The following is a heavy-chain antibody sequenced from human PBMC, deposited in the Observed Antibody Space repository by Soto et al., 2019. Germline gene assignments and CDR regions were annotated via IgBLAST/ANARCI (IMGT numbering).Heavy chain of an antibody. CDR2: ISAYNGNT. Sequence: ASVKVSCKASGYTFTSYGISWVRQAPGQGLEWMGWISAYNGNTNYAQKLQGRVTMTTDTSTSTAYMELRSLRSDDTAVYYCARDLDGYDFWSGSYYYGMDVWGQGTTVTVSS. V-gene: IGHV1-18*01. D-gene: IGHD3-3*01. J-gene: IGHJ6*02. CDR1: GYTFTSYG. CDR3: ARDLDGYDFWSGSYYYGMDV.